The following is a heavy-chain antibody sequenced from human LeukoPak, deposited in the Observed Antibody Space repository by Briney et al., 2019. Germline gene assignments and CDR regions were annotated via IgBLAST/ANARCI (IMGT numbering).Heavy chain of an antibody. CDR2: IWYDGSNK. Sequence: GRSLRLSCAASGFTFSSYGMHWVRQAPGKGLEWVAVIWYDGSNKYYADSVKGRFTISRDSSKNTLYLQMNSLRAEDTAVYYCARETVSLDYWGQEPWSPSPQ. V-gene: IGHV3-33*08. J-gene: IGHJ4*01. CDR3: ARETVSLDY. CDR1: GFTFSSYG.